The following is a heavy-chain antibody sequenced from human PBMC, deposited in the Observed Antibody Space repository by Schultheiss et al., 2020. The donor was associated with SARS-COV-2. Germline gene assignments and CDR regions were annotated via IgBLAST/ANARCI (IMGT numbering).Heavy chain of an antibody. Sequence: GGSLRLSCAASGFTFSSYGMHWVRQAPGKGLEWVAVISYDGSNKYYADSVKGRFTISRDNSKNTLYLQMNSLKTEDTAVYYCTTEIVATRGAAEDRTDYWGQGTLVTVSS. V-gene: IGHV3-30*03. J-gene: IGHJ4*02. CDR2: ISYDGSNK. CDR1: GFTFSSYG. CDR3: TTEIVATRGAAEDRTDY. D-gene: IGHD5-12*01.